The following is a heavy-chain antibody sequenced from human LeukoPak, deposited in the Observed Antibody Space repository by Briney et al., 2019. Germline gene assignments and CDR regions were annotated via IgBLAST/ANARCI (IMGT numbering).Heavy chain of an antibody. CDR2: IYYSRST. D-gene: IGHD6-13*01. J-gene: IGHJ4*01. Sequence: SETLSLPRTVSGGTISSSSYYWGRIRQPPGKGLEWIGTIYYSRSTYYNPSLKSRVAISVDTSKNQFSLKLSSVTAADTAVYYCASGPYSRPPTVDYWDHRSLGTVSS. CDR1: GGTISSSSYY. CDR3: ASGPYSRPPTVDY. V-gene: IGHV4-39*01.